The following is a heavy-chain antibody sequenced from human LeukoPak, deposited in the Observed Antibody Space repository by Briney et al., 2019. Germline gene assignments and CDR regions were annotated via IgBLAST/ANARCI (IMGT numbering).Heavy chain of an antibody. CDR1: GFTFSSYG. D-gene: IGHD2-15*01. V-gene: IGHV3-23*01. Sequence: PGGSLRLSCAASGFTFSSYGMSWVRQAPGKGLEWVSAISGSGGSTYYADSVKGRFTISRDNSKNTLYLQMNSLRAEDTAVYYCARGRGSCYSDYYYYMDVWGKGTTVTVSS. CDR3: ARGRGSCYSDYYYYMDV. CDR2: ISGSGGST. J-gene: IGHJ6*03.